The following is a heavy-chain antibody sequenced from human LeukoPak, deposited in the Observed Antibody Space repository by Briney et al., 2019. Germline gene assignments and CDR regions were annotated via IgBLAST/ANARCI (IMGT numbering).Heavy chain of an antibody. CDR2: ISNGNT. Sequence: GESLRLSCAASGFPFSNHAMSWVRQPPGKGLEWVSAISNGNTYDADSVRGRFTISRDDSKNMVYLQMNSLRDEDTALYYCVREAGYCASVCLKSNWFDPWGQGTLVTVSS. CDR3: VREAGYCASVCLKSNWFDP. V-gene: IGHV3-23*01. J-gene: IGHJ5*02. CDR1: GFPFSNHA. D-gene: IGHD2-21*02.